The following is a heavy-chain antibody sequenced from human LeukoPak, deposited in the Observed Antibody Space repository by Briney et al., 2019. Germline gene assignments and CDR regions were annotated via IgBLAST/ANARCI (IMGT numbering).Heavy chain of an antibody. CDR2: ISGSGGST. CDR3: AKAGTAGTMGDY. J-gene: IGHJ4*02. Sequence: GGSLRLSCAASGFTFSSYAMSWVRQAPGKGLERVSAISGSGGSTYYADSVKGRFTISRDNSKNTLYLQMNSLRAEDTAVYYCAKAGTAGTMGDYWGQGTLVTVSS. V-gene: IGHV3-23*01. D-gene: IGHD1-1*01. CDR1: GFTFSSYA.